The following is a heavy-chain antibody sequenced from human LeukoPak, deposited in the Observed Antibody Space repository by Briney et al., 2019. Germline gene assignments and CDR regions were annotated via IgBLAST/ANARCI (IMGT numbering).Heavy chain of an antibody. J-gene: IGHJ4*02. V-gene: IGHV3-66*01. CDR3: ARDNEADY. D-gene: IGHD2-8*01. CDR2: IYSGGST. CDR1: EFSVGSNY. Sequence: GGSLRLSCAASEFSVGSNYMTWVRQAPGKGLEWVSLIYSGGSTYYADSVKGRFTISRDNSKNTLYLQMNSLRAEDTAVYYCARDNEADYWGQGTLVTVSS.